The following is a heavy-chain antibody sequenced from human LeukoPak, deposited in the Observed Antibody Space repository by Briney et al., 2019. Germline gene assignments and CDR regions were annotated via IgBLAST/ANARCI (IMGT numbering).Heavy chain of an antibody. J-gene: IGHJ5*02. CDR2: IYYSGST. CDR3: ARRSDGYNL. V-gene: IGHV4-59*01. Sequence: SETLSLTCTVSGGSISSYYWSWIRQPPGKGLEWIGYIYYSGSTNYNPSLKSRVTISVDTSKNQFSLKLSSVTAADTAVYYCARRSDGYNLWGQGTLVTVSS. CDR1: GGSISSYY. D-gene: IGHD5-24*01.